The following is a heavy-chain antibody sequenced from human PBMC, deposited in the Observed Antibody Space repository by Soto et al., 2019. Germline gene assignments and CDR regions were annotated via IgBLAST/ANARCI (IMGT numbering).Heavy chain of an antibody. CDR2: ISYDGSNK. Sequence: GGSLRLSCAASGFTFSSYAMHWVRQAPGKGLEWVAVISYDGSNKYYADSVKGRFTISRDNSKNTLYLQMNSLRAEDTAVYYCAREGVLAYSSGWYEDFDYWGQGTLVTVSS. V-gene: IGHV3-30-3*01. J-gene: IGHJ4*02. CDR1: GFTFSSYA. CDR3: AREGVLAYSSGWYEDFDY. D-gene: IGHD6-19*01.